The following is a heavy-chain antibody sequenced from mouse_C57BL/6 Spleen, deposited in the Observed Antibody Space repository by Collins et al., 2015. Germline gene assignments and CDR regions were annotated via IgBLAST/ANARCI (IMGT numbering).Heavy chain of an antibody. Sequence: QVQLQQPGAELVMPGASVKLSCKASGYTFTSYWMHWVKQRPGQGLEWIGEIDPSDSYTNYNQKFKGKSTLTVDKSSSTAYMQLSSLTSEDSAVYYCARYGNLYYFDYWGQGTTLTVSS. D-gene: IGHD2-1*01. CDR3: ARYGNLYYFDY. CDR2: IDPSDSYT. V-gene: IGHV1-69*01. J-gene: IGHJ2*01. CDR1: GYTFTSYW.